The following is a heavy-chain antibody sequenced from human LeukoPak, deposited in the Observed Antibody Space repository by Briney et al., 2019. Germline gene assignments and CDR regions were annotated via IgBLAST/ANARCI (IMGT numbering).Heavy chain of an antibody. CDR3: AKQAYDSPRTDFDY. Sequence: TGGSLRLSCAASGLTFSRYAMSWVRQALGKGLEWVSGVSTSGVSTYYADSVKGRFTISRDNSKNTLHLQMNSLRAEDTAIYYCAKQAYDSPRTDFDYWGQGTLVTVSS. V-gene: IGHV3-23*01. J-gene: IGHJ4*02. CDR2: VSTSGVST. D-gene: IGHD3-22*01. CDR1: GLTFSRYA.